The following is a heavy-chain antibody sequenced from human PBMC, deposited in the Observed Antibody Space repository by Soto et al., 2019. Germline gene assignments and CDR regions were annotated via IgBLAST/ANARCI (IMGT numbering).Heavy chain of an antibody. D-gene: IGHD4-4*01. V-gene: IGHV1-18*01. J-gene: IGHJ6*03. CDR2: ISAYSSNT. CDR1: GYTFRSYG. Sequence: ASVKVSCKASGYTFRSYGISWVRQAPGQGLEWLGWISAYSSNTHYAQKFQGKVTMTTDTSTSTAYMELRSLRSDDTAMYYCAKADSNYAGKFSYYFKDVWGKGTMVTVSS. CDR3: AKADSNYAGKFSYYFKDV.